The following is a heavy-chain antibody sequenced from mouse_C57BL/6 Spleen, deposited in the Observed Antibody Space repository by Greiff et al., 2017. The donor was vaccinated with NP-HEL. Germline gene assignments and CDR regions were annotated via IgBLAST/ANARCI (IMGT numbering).Heavy chain of an antibody. D-gene: IGHD2-5*01. J-gene: IGHJ1*03. Sequence: EVQLQQSGPELVKPGASVKISCKASGYTFTDYYMNWVKQSHGKSLEWIGDINPNNGGTSYNQKFKGKATLTVDKSSSTAYMELRSLTSEDSAVYYCARSAYYSNYGVYFDVWGTGTTVTVSS. CDR2: INPNNGGT. V-gene: IGHV1-26*01. CDR3: ARSAYYSNYGVYFDV. CDR1: GYTFTDYY.